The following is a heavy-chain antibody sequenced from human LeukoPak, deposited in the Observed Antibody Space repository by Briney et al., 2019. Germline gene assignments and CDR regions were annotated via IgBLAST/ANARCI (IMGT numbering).Heavy chain of an antibody. CDR2: IIPIFGTA. Sequence: ASVKVSCKASGGTFSSYAISWVRQAPGQGLEWMGGIIPIFGTANYAQKFQGRVTITADESTSTAYMELSSLRSEDTAVYYCARDGTQHYDILTGRYYYYSMDVWGQGTTVTAS. V-gene: IGHV1-69*01. D-gene: IGHD3-9*01. CDR1: GGTFSSYA. CDR3: ARDGTQHYDILTGRYYYYSMDV. J-gene: IGHJ6*02.